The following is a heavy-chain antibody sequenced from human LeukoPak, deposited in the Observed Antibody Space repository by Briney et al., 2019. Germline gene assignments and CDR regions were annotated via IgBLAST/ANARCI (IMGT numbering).Heavy chain of an antibody. CDR3: ARDQTVYGGTANNYYYYGMDV. CDR2: ISYDGSNK. D-gene: IGHD4-23*01. CDR1: GFTFSSYA. V-gene: IGHV3-30*04. Sequence: GGSLRLSCAASGFTFSSYAMHWVRQAPGKGLEWVAVISYDGSNKYYADSVKGRFTISRDNSKNTLYLQMNSLRAEDTAVYYCARDQTVYGGTANNYYYYGMDVWGQGTTVTVSS. J-gene: IGHJ6*02.